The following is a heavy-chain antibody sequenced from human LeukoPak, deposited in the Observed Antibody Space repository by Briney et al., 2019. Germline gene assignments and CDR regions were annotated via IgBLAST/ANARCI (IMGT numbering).Heavy chain of an antibody. J-gene: IGHJ4*02. Sequence: GGSLRLSCAASGFTFSSYEMNWVRQAPGKGLGWVSYISTSGSDIKYADSVKGRFTISRDNAKNSLYLQMNSLRAEDTAVYYCSTVRSGTYWGQGTLVTVSS. CDR1: GFTFSSYE. V-gene: IGHV3-48*03. CDR2: ISTSGSDI. CDR3: STVRSGTY.